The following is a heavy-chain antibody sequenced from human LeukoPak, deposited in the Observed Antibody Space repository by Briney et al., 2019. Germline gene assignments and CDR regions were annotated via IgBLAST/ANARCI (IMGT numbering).Heavy chain of an antibody. Sequence: PSETLSLTCAVYGGSFSGYYWSWIRQPPGKGLEWIGEINHSGSTNYNPSLKSRVTISVDTSKNQFSLKLSSVTAADTAVYYCARGELWFGDPRGFDYWGQGTLVTVSS. V-gene: IGHV4-34*01. J-gene: IGHJ4*02. D-gene: IGHD3-10*01. CDR2: INHSGST. CDR3: ARGELWFGDPRGFDY. CDR1: GGSFSGYY.